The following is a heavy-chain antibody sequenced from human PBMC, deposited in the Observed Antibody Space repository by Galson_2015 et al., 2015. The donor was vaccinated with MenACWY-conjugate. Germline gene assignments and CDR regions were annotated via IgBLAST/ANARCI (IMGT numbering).Heavy chain of an antibody. V-gene: IGHV1-69*04. CDR2: INPIIGMT. CDR1: EGTLNAYT. D-gene: IGHD1-26*01. Sequence: SVKVSCKASEGTLNAYTISWVRQAPGEGLEWVGRINPIIGMTNYAQRFQGRVTMTADKSTSTAYMELSSLRSEGTAVYYCARDMGSVGDVWGQGTTVTVSS. CDR3: ARDMGSVGDV. J-gene: IGHJ6*02.